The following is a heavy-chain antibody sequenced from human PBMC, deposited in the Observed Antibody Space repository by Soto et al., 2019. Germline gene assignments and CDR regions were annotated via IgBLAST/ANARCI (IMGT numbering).Heavy chain of an antibody. J-gene: IGHJ4*02. V-gene: IGHV3-23*01. CDR2: ISGSGGST. CDR3: AKDLSGTYYDFDY. CDR1: GFTFSSYA. Sequence: EVQLLESGGGLVQPGGSLRLSCAASGFTFSSYARSWVRQAPGKGLEWVSVISGSGGSTYYADSVKGRFTISRDNSKNTLYLQMNSLRVEDTALYYCAKDLSGTYYDFDYWGQGTLVTVSS. D-gene: IGHD1-26*01.